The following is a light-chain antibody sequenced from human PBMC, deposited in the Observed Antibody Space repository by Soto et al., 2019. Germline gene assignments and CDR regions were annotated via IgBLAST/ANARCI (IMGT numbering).Light chain of an antibody. CDR3: SSYTNINTRACV. Sequence: QSALTQPASVSGSPGQSITISCTVTSGDIGSYNRVSWYQQHPGKAPKLIIYEVTDRPSGVSNRFSGSKSDNTASLTISGLQAEDEAEYYCSSYTNINTRACVFGTGTKVTVL. J-gene: IGLJ1*01. CDR2: EVT. CDR1: SGDIGSYNR. V-gene: IGLV2-14*01.